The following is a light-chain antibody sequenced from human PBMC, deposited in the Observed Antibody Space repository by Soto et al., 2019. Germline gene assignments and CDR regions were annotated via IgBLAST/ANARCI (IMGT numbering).Light chain of an antibody. CDR3: QQLNSSPFT. CDR1: QGISSY. V-gene: IGKV1-9*01. CDR2: AAS. J-gene: IGKJ3*01. Sequence: DIQLTQSPSFLSLFVGDRVTITCRASQGISSYLAWYQQKPGKAPRLLIYAASTLESGVPSRFSGSGSGTEFTLTINSLQPEDFATYYCQQLNSSPFTFGPGTKVDIK.